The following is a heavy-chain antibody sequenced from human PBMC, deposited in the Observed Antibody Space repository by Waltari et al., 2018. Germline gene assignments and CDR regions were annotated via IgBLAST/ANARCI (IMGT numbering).Heavy chain of an antibody. CDR1: GGTFNSFA. D-gene: IGHD6-6*01. CDR3: ATRIPSDHSGSFYYYGMDV. CDR2: IIPRFNTP. J-gene: IGHJ6*02. V-gene: IGHV1-69*13. Sequence: QLVQSGAEVKKPGSSVIVSCKASGGTFNSFALSWVRQAPGQGLEWMGGIIPRFNTPTYARKLQGRLTVTADESTSTAYMELNSLRSEDSALYYCATRIPSDHSGSFYYYGMDVWGQGTTVTVSS.